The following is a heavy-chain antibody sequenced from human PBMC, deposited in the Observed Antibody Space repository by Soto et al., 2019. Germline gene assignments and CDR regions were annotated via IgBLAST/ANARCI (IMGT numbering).Heavy chain of an antibody. CDR1: GFTFDDYT. CDR3: AKGYSGSYFRLDY. Sequence: GGSLRLSCAASGFTFDDYTMHWVRQAPGKGLEWVSLISWDGGSTYYADSVKGRFTISRDNSKNSLYLQMNSLRTEDTALYYCAKGYSGSYFRLDYWGQGTLVTVSS. D-gene: IGHD1-26*01. CDR2: ISWDGGST. J-gene: IGHJ4*02. V-gene: IGHV3-43*01.